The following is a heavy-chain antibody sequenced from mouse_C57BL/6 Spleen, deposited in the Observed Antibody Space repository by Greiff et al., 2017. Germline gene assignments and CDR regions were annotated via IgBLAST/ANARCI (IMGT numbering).Heavy chain of an antibody. D-gene: IGHD2-3*01. CDR2: INPSTGGT. CDR3: ARDGYYRFDY. Sequence: EVQLQQSGPELVKPGASVKISCKASGYSFTGYYMNWVKQSPEKSLEWIGEINPSTGGTTYNQKFKAKATLTVDKSSSTAYMQLKSLTSEDSAVYYCARDGYYRFDYWGQGTTRTVSS. V-gene: IGHV1-42*01. CDR1: GYSFTGYY. J-gene: IGHJ2*01.